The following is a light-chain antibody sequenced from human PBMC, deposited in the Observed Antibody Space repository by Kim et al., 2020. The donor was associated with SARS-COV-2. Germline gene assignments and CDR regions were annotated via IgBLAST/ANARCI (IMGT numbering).Light chain of an antibody. CDR1: QSVSSSS. CDR3: QQYGSSPT. Sequence: EIVLTQSPGTLSLSPGERATLSCRASQSVSSSSLAWYQQNPGQAPRLLMYDASSRATGIPDRFSGSGSGTDFTLTISRLEPEDFAVYFCQQYGSSPTFGQGTRLEIK. V-gene: IGKV3-20*01. J-gene: IGKJ5*01. CDR2: DAS.